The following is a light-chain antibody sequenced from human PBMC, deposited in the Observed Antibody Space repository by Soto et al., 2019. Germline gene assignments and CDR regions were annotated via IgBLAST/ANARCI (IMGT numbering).Light chain of an antibody. CDR1: QSVAANY. J-gene: IGKJ2*01. Sequence: EVVLTQSPGTLSLSPGERATLSCRASQSVAANYLAWYQQKRGQAPRLLIYGASSRATGIPDRFSGGGSGTDFTLTISSLEPEDFAVYYCQQRSNWPYAFGQGTKLEI. CDR3: QQRSNWPYA. V-gene: IGKV3D-20*02. CDR2: GAS.